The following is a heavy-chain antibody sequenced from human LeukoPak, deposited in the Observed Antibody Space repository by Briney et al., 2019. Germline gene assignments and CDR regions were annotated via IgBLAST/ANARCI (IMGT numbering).Heavy chain of an antibody. Sequence: PGGSLRLSCAASGFTFSSYGMHWVRQAPGKGLEWVAFIRYDGSNKYYADSVKGRFTISRDNSKNTLYLQMNSLRAEGTAVYYCANSKRENPVAGTGYFQHWGQGTLVTVSS. CDR2: IRYDGSNK. J-gene: IGHJ1*01. CDR3: ANSKRENPVAGTGYFQH. D-gene: IGHD6-19*01. CDR1: GFTFSSYG. V-gene: IGHV3-30*02.